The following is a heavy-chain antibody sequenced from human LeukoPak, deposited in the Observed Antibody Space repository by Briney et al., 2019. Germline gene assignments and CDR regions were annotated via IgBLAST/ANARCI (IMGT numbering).Heavy chain of an antibody. Sequence: GGSLRLSCAASGFTFSSYAMHWVRQAPGKGLEWVAVISYDGSNKYYADSVKGRFTISRDNSKNTLYLQMNSLRAEDTAVYYCAREFGMVIAYYYYGMDVWGQGTTVTVSS. D-gene: IGHD3-3*01. CDR3: AREFGMVIAYYYYGMDV. CDR1: GFTFSSYA. V-gene: IGHV3-30*04. J-gene: IGHJ6*02. CDR2: ISYDGSNK.